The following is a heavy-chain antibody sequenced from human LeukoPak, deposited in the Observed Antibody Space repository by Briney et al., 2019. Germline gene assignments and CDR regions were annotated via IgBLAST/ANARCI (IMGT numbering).Heavy chain of an antibody. D-gene: IGHD3-9*01. V-gene: IGHV3-53*01. CDR2: FHRGDTT. CDR1: GFIVSDSY. Sequence: QSGGSLRLSCAASGFIVSDSYMYWVRQAPGKGLEWVSFFHRGDTTYYCESVRGRFTISRDISKNTVSLLMNSLIADDTAVYYCAREVVSTPSYFESWGQGTLVTVSS. J-gene: IGHJ4*02. CDR3: AREVVSTPSYFES.